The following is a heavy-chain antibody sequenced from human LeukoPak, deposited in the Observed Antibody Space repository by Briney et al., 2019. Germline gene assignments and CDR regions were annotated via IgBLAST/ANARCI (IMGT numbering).Heavy chain of an antibody. J-gene: IGHJ3*01. V-gene: IGHV3-23*01. Sequence: AGGSLRLSCAASGFTFSNYAMTWVRQAPGKGLEWVSTISDSGSTFYADSVKGRFTISRDTSKNTLFLQMNGLRADDTAVYYCAKDWPSEWQQLPDYDAVDVWGQGTTVTVSS. D-gene: IGHD6-13*01. CDR2: ISDSGST. CDR3: AKDWPSEWQQLPDYDAVDV. CDR1: GFTFSNYA.